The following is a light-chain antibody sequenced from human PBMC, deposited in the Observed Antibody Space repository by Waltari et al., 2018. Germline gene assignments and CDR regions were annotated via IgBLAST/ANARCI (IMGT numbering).Light chain of an antibody. V-gene: IGLV3-21*02. CDR1: QIGSKN. Sequence: SYELTQPPSVSVAPGQTARITFDGDQIGSKNVHWYQHKQGQAPVLVVYDDGDRPSGIPVRYSASNTGNTAALTISRVGAGDEAEYYCQRLDSGSYHYVFGPVTKVTVL. J-gene: IGLJ1*01. CDR2: DDG. CDR3: QRLDSGSYHYV.